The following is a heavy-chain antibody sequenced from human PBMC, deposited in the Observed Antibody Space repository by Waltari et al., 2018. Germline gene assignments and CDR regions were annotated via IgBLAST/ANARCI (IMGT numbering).Heavy chain of an antibody. Sequence: QVQLQESGPGLVKPSETLSLTCAVPGYSISSGYYWGWIRQPPGKGLEWIGSIYHSGGTYYNPSLKSRVTISVDTSKNQFSLKLSSVTAADTAVYYCARHVAARRSEYYFDYWGQGTLVTVSS. J-gene: IGHJ4*02. V-gene: IGHV4-38-2*01. CDR2: IYHSGGT. CDR3: ARHVAARRSEYYFDY. CDR1: GYSISSGYY. D-gene: IGHD6-6*01.